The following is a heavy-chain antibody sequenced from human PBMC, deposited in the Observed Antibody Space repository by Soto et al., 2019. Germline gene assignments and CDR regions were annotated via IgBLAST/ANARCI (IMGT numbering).Heavy chain of an antibody. CDR2: IYGSGRT. CDR3: ARVFDGNTALDYWYFDL. D-gene: IGHD5-18*01. V-gene: IGHV4-4*07. CDR1: GGSTTNYY. J-gene: IGHJ2*01. Sequence: QVQLQESGPGLVKPSETLSLTCTVSGGSTTNYYWSWLRQPAGKGLEYIGRIYGSGRTNYNPSLKNRGIMSASLNPMSLRLTSVTAAETAVYYCARVFDGNTALDYWYFDLWGRGALVTVSS.